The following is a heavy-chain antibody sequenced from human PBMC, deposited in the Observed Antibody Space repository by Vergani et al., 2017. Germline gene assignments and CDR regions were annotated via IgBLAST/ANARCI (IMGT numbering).Heavy chain of an antibody. V-gene: IGHV4-34*04. Sequence: QVQLQQWGAGLLKPSEPLSLTCGVSGGSFSGYFWSWIRQSPGKGLEWIGEIRPGANSNRNPSLKSRATLSLDSSKKQFSLRLMSVTAADTAVYYCARGLMRNITLFGESIIRGTDAFHVWGQGTMVTVSS. J-gene: IGHJ3*01. CDR2: IRPGANS. CDR3: ARGLMRNITLFGESIIRGTDAFHV. CDR1: GGSFSGYF. D-gene: IGHD3-3*01.